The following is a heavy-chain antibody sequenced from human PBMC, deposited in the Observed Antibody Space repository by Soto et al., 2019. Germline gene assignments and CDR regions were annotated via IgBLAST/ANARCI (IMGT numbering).Heavy chain of an antibody. Sequence: GGSLRLSCAASGFTFSSHAMSWVRQAPGKGLEWVSAISGSGCSTYYADSVKDQFTISRDTAKNTLYLQMNSLRAEDTAVYYCAKDHQQYHGSSGYFYFDYWGQGTLLTVSS. J-gene: IGHJ4*02. CDR1: GFTFSSHA. V-gene: IGHV3-23*01. CDR2: ISGSGCST. D-gene: IGHD3-22*01. CDR3: AKDHQQYHGSSGYFYFDY.